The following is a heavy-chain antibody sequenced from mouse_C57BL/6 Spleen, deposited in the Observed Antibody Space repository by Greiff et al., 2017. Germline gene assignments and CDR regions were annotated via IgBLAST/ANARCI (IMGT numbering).Heavy chain of an antibody. V-gene: IGHV1-81*01. J-gene: IGHJ3*01. CDR1: GYTFTSYG. CDR3: ATIYYDYDEWFAY. Sequence: VQLQQSGAELARPGASVKLSCKASGYTFTSYGISWVKQSPGQGLEWIGEIYPRSGNTYYKEKFKGKATLTADKSSSTASMELRSLTSEDSAVYFCATIYYDYDEWFAYWGKGTMVTVSA. D-gene: IGHD2-4*01. CDR2: IYPRSGNT.